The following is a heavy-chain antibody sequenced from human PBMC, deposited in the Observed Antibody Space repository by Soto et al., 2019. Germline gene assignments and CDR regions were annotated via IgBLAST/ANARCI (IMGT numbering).Heavy chain of an antibody. Sequence: EVQLVESGGGLVKPGGSLRLSCAASGFTFSSYSMNWVRQAPGKGLEWVSSISCSTSYIYYADSVKGRSTISRDNAKNSLYLQMNSLRAEDTAVYYCARVVDYCDPYYYYGMDVWGQGTTVTVSS. CDR3: ARVVDYCDPYYYYGMDV. CDR2: ISCSTSYI. J-gene: IGHJ6*02. D-gene: IGHD3-22*01. V-gene: IGHV3-21*01. CDR1: GFTFSSYS.